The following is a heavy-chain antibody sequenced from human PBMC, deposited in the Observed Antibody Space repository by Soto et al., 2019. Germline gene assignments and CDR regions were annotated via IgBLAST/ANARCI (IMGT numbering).Heavy chain of an antibody. J-gene: IGHJ6*03. Sequence: GESLKISCKGSGYSFTSYWIGWVRQMPGKGLEWMGIIYPGDSDTRYSPSFQGQVTISADKSISTAYLQWSSLKASDTAMYYRARHDCSGGSCYSRHYYYYYMDVWGKRTTVPVSS. V-gene: IGHV5-51*01. D-gene: IGHD2-15*01. CDR3: ARHDCSGGSCYSRHYYYYYMDV. CDR2: IYPGDSDT. CDR1: GYSFTSYW.